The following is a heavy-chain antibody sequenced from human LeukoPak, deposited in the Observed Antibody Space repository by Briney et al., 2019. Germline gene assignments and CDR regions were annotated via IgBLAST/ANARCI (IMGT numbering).Heavy chain of an antibody. CDR1: GYSISSGYY. CDR2: IYHSGST. Sequence: SETLSLTCAVSGYSISSGYYWGWIRQPPGKGLEWIGSIYHSGSTYYNPSLKSRVTISVDTSKNQFFLKLSSVTAADTAVYYCARQSVEMATIGGLDYWGQGTLVTVSS. D-gene: IGHD5-24*01. CDR3: ARQSVEMATIGGLDY. J-gene: IGHJ4*02. V-gene: IGHV4-38-2*01.